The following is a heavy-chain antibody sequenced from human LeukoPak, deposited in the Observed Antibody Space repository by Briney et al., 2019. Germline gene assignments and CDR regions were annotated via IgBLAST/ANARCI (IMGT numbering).Heavy chain of an antibody. CDR1: GGSISSSSYY. CDR3: ARHPEITMIVVALDAFDI. CDR2: IYYSGST. D-gene: IGHD3-22*01. J-gene: IGHJ3*02. V-gene: IGHV4-39*01. Sequence: SETLSLTCTVSGGSISSSSYYWGWIRQPPGKGLEWIGGIYYSGSTYYNPSLKSRVTISVDTSKNQFSLKLSSVTAADTAVYYCARHPEITMIVVALDAFDIWGQGTMVTVSS.